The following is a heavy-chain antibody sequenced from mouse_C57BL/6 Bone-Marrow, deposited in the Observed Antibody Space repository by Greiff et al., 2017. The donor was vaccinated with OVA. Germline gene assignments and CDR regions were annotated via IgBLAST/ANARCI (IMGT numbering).Heavy chain of an antibody. Sequence: VQLKESGTVLARPGASVKMSCKTSGYTFTSYWMHWVKQRPGQGLEWIGAIYPGNSDTSYNQKFKGKAKLTAVTSARTAYLELSSLTNEDSAVDYCFDEDYDRAMDYWGQGTSVTVSS. CDR3: FDEDYDRAMDY. J-gene: IGHJ4*01. CDR1: GYTFTSYW. D-gene: IGHD2-4*01. CDR2: IYPGNSDT. V-gene: IGHV1-5*01.